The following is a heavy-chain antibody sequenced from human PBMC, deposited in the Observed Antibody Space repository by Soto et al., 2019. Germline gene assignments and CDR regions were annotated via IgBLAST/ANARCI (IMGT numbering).Heavy chain of an antibody. Sequence: SETLSLTCGVYGGSFSDYYWGWIRQSPGEGLEWIGEINHSGSTNYNPSLKSRVTISVDTSKNQFSLRLTSVTAADTAVYYCARHAMTTVTHYYYYGMDVWGQGTTVTVSS. J-gene: IGHJ6*02. D-gene: IGHD4-4*01. CDR2: INHSGST. CDR1: GGSFSDYY. CDR3: ARHAMTTVTHYYYYGMDV. V-gene: IGHV4-34*01.